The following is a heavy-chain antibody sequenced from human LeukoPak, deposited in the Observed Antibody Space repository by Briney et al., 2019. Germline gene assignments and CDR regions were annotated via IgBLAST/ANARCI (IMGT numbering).Heavy chain of an antibody. CDR2: SGTGGST. J-gene: IGHJ6*02. CDR3: AKAITGMRFCLDV. Sequence: GGSLRLSCAAFGFTFSSYAMSWVRQAPGKGLEWVSTSGTGGSTYYPDSVKGRTTISRDNSKNMLYVQMNNLRAEDTAVYYCAKAITGMRFCLDVWGQGTTVTVSS. V-gene: IGHV3-23*01. CDR1: GFTFSSYA. D-gene: IGHD1-1*01.